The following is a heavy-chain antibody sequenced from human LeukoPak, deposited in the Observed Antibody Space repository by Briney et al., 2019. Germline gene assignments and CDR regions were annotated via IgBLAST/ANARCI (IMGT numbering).Heavy chain of an antibody. D-gene: IGHD2-15*01. V-gene: IGHV3-21*01. CDR3: ARARGSRSGSSCYSDY. Sequence: NPGGSLRLSCAASGLSFNAYTIKWVRQAPGKGLEWVSFISSSSDYIYYADSVKGRFTISRDNAKNSLSLQMNSLRAEDTAVYYYARARGSRSGSSCYSDYWGQGTLVTVSS. CDR1: GLSFNAYT. J-gene: IGHJ4*02. CDR2: ISSSSDYI.